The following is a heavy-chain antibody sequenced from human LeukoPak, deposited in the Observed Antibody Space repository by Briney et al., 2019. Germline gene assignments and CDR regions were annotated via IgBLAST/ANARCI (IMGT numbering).Heavy chain of an antibody. V-gene: IGHV1-18*01. CDR3: ARGLGCGVSTGPLDS. J-gene: IGHJ4*02. CDR1: GYTFTSYG. CDR2: ISAYNGNT. D-gene: IGHD4-11*01. Sequence: GASVKVSCKASGYTFTSYGFSWVRQAPGQGLEWMGWISAYNGNTNYAQKLQGRVTMTTDSSTSTAYMELRSLRSDDTAVYYCARGLGCGVSTGPLDSWGRGTLVTVSS.